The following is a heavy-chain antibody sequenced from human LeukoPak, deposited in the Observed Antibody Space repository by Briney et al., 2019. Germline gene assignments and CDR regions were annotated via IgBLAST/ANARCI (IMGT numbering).Heavy chain of an antibody. CDR1: GFTSSGYG. CDR3: ARDPNSYGLDAFDI. D-gene: IGHD5-18*01. V-gene: IGHV3-30*02. CDR2: IQYDGSNK. Sequence: VGSLRLSSAAPGFTSSGYGMHCVREAPGKGPGWVAFIQYDGSNKYYADSVKGRFTISRDNSKNTLYLQMNSLRAEDTAVYYCARDPNSYGLDAFDIWGQGTMVTVSS. J-gene: IGHJ3*02.